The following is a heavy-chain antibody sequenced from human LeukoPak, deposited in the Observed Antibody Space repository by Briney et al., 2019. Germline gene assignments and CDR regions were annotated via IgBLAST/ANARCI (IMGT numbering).Heavy chain of an antibody. CDR2: MYYSGST. CDR1: GGSISSSSYY. J-gene: IGHJ6*03. CDR3: ARTANYYYYYMDV. Sequence: PSETLSLTCTVSGGSISSSSYYWGWIRQPPGKGLEWIGSMYYSGSTNYNPSLKSRVTISVDTSKNQFSLKLTSVTAADTAVYYCARTANYYYYYMDVWGKGTTVIVSS. V-gene: IGHV4-39*07.